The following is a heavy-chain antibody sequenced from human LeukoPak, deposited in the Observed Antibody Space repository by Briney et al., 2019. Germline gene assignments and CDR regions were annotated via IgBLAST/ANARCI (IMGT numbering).Heavy chain of an antibody. J-gene: IGHJ3*02. CDR1: GFTFGDYA. V-gene: IGHV3-30*04. Sequence: PGGSLRLSCTASGFTFGDYAMHWVRQAPGKGLEWVAVLSYDGSDKYYADSVKGRFTISRDNSRNTLYLQMNSLRTEDTAMYYCARGGSSWDFAFDIWGQGTMVTVSS. CDR2: LSYDGSDK. D-gene: IGHD6-13*01. CDR3: ARGGSSWDFAFDI.